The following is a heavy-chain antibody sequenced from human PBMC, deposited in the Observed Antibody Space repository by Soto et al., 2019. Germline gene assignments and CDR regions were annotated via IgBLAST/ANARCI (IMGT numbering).Heavy chain of an antibody. CDR2: IWYDGNNK. D-gene: IGHD6-13*01. CDR1: GFTFSSYG. CDR3: ARDREQQLSRRLYYYYGMDV. Sequence: GGSLRLSCAASGFTFSSYGMHWVRQAPGKGLEWVAVIWYDGNNKYYADSVKGRFTISRDTSKNTVYLQMNSLRAEDTAVYYCARDREQQLSRRLYYYYGMDVWGQGTTVTVSS. J-gene: IGHJ6*02. V-gene: IGHV3-33*01.